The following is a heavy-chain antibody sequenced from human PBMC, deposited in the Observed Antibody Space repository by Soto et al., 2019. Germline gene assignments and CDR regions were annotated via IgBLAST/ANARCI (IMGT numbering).Heavy chain of an antibody. Sequence: PEKGLDWIGQINHSGSTNYNPSLKSRVTISVDTSKNQFSLKLSSVTAADTAVYYCASFFFQAEDGIRDTVPVSAFLLNRSSDL. CDR3: ASFFFQAEDGIRDTVPVSAFLLNRSSDL. D-gene: IGHD2-15*01. V-gene: IGHV4-34*01. J-gene: IGHJ2*01. CDR2: INHSGST.